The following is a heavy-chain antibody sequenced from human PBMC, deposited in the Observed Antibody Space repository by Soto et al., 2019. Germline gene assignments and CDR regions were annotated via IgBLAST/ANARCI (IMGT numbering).Heavy chain of an antibody. D-gene: IGHD2-15*01. CDR2: IIPILGIA. V-gene: IGHV1-69*02. CDR1: GGTFSSYT. CDR3: ARVASGRAATLYYYMDV. J-gene: IGHJ6*03. Sequence: QVQLVQSGAEVKKPGSSVKVSCKASGGTFSSYTISWVRQAPGQGLEWMGRIIPILGIAHYAQKFQGRVTITADKSTSTAYMELSSLRSEDTAVYYCARVASGRAATLYYYMDVWGTGTTVTVSS.